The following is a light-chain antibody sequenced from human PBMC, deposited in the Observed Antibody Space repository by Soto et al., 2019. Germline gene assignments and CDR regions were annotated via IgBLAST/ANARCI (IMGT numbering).Light chain of an antibody. V-gene: IGLV2-14*01. Sequence: QSVLTQPASVSGSPGLSSAISCTGTSSDVGGYNSVSWYQQHPGKAPKLMIYDVSNRPSGVSNRFSGSKSGNTASLTISGLQAEDEGDYYCSSYTTGGSYVFATGTKLTVL. CDR3: SSYTTGGSYV. CDR1: SSDVGGYNS. J-gene: IGLJ1*01. CDR2: DVS.